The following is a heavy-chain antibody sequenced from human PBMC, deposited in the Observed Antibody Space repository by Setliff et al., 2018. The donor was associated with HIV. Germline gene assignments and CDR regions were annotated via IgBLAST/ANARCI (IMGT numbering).Heavy chain of an antibody. J-gene: IGHJ3*02. CDR3: ARDKGRPHHFDNNGYYRSDTFDI. V-gene: IGHV4-30-4*08. D-gene: IGHD3-22*01. Sequence: SETLSLTCTVSGGSIISGDHYWSWIRQPPGKGLEWIDYIYYSGSTYYNPSLKSRVTISVDTSKNQFSVKLTSVTAADTAIYYCARDKGRPHHFDNNGYYRSDTFDIWGHGTMVTVSS. CDR1: GGSIISGDHY. CDR2: IYYSGST.